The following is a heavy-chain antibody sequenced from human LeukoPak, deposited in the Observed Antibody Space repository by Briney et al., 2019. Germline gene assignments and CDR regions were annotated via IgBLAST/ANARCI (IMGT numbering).Heavy chain of an antibody. CDR1: GYTFTGYY. CDR3: ARDQDIVVVPAAIGEMDV. CDR2: INPNSGGT. J-gene: IGHJ6*04. V-gene: IGHV1-2*02. Sequence: GASVKVSCKASGYTFTGYYMHWVRQAPGQGLEWMGWINPNSGGTNYAQKFQGRVTMTRDTSISTAYMELSRLGSDDTAVYYCARDQDIVVVPAAIGEMDVWGKGTTVTISS. D-gene: IGHD2-2*01.